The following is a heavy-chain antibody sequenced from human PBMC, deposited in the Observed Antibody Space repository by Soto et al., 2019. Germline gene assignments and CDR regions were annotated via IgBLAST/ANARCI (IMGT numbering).Heavy chain of an antibody. V-gene: IGHV3-30-3*01. D-gene: IGHD6-13*01. CDR3: AYTAAGNNCYYYYGMDV. J-gene: IGHJ6*02. CDR2: ISYDGSNK. CDR1: GFTFSSYA. Sequence: GGSLRLSCAASGFTFSSYAMHWVRQAPGKGLEWVAVISYDGSNKYYADSVKGRFTISRNNSKNTVYLQMNSLRAEDTAVYYCAYTAAGNNCYYYYGMDVWGQGTTVTVSS.